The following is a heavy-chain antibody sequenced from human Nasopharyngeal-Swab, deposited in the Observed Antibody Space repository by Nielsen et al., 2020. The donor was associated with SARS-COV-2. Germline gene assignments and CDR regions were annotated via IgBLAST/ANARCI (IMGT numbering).Heavy chain of an antibody. Sequence: GESLKISCKGSGYSFTSYWIGWVRQMPGKGLEWMGIIYPGDSDTRYSPSFQGQVTISADKSISTAYLQWSSLKASDTAMYYCARDGQPAAEYSGYDYLRGLNYWGQGTLVTVSS. CDR1: GYSFTSYW. J-gene: IGHJ4*02. CDR3: ARDGQPAAEYSGYDYLRGLNY. CDR2: IYPGDSDT. V-gene: IGHV5-51*01. D-gene: IGHD5-12*01.